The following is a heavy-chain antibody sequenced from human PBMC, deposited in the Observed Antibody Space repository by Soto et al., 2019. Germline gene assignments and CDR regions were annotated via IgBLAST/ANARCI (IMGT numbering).Heavy chain of an antibody. D-gene: IGHD1-26*01. Sequence: QVLLQQWGAGLLKPSETLSLTCAVYGGSFSGYYWTWIRQPPGKGLEWLGEINESGSTNYTPSLKSRVTISVDTSKSQFSLKLSSVTAADTAVYYCARGPIVGARGGFGFDSWGQGTLVTVSS. CDR3: ARGPIVGARGGFGFDS. CDR2: INESGST. V-gene: IGHV4-34*01. CDR1: GGSFSGYY. J-gene: IGHJ5*01.